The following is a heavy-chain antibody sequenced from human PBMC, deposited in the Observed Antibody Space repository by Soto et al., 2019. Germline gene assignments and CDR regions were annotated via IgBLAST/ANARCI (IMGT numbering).Heavy chain of an antibody. CDR1: GGTFSSYT. CDR3: ARILKGGSCYYHPGYAFYI. V-gene: IGHV1-69*02. D-gene: IGHD3-22*01. J-gene: IGHJ3*02. Sequence: GASVKVSCKASGGTFSSYTISWVRQAPGQGLEWMGRIIPILGIANYAQKFQGRVTITADKSTSTAYMELSSLRSEDTAVYYCARILKGGSCYYHPGYAFYIWGKGTMVTVSS. CDR2: IIPILGIA.